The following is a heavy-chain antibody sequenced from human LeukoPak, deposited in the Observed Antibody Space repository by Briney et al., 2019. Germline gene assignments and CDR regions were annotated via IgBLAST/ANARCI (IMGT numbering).Heavy chain of an antibody. J-gene: IGHJ4*02. D-gene: IGHD6-6*01. CDR2: INPNSGGT. Sequence: APVKVSCKASGYTFTGYYMHWVRQAAGQGLEWMGWINPNSGGTNYAQKFQRRVTMTRDTSISTAYMELSRLLSDHTAVYYSASLWEGGSRPIDYWGQGTMVTVSS. V-gene: IGHV1-2*02. CDR1: GYTFTGYY. CDR3: ASLWEGGSRPIDY.